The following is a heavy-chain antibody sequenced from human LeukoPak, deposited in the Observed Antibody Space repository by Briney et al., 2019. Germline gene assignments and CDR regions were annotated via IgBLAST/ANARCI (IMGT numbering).Heavy chain of an antibody. CDR2: IDPSDSYT. CDR3: ARLDYYGSGSYYNEDY. D-gene: IGHD3-10*01. V-gene: IGHV5-10-1*01. J-gene: IGHJ4*02. CDR1: GYIFTSYW. Sequence: GESLQISCKGSGYIFTSYWISWVRQLPGKGLEWMGRIDPSDSYTNYSPSFQGHVTISADKSISTAYLQWSSLKASDTAMYYCARLDYYGSGSYYNEDYWGQGTLVTVSS.